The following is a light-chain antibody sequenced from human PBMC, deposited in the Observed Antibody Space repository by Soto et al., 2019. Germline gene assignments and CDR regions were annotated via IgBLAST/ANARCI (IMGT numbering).Light chain of an antibody. J-gene: IGKJ4*01. CDR1: QSISTW. Sequence: DIQLTQSPSFLSASVGDRVTITCRASQSISTWLAWYQQKPGKAPKLLIYKASSLEGGVPSRFGGSGSGTLFNITISSLHPDDFATYYCQQYNTYPLTFGGGTKVDIK. CDR2: KAS. CDR3: QQYNTYPLT. V-gene: IGKV1-5*03.